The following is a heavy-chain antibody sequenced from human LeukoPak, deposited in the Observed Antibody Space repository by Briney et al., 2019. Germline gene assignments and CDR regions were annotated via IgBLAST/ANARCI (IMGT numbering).Heavy chain of an antibody. V-gene: IGHV3-7*01. CDR1: GFTFSSYW. J-gene: IGHJ4*02. CDR3: ARDLYDNSAYYGPYFDY. Sequence: LPGGSLRLSCAASGFTFSSYWMNWVRQAPGKRLEWVANIKQDGSEKYYVDSVKGRFTISRDNAKNSLYLQMNSLRAEDTAVYYCARDLYDNSAYYGPYFDYWGQGTLVTVSS. D-gene: IGHD3-22*01. CDR2: IKQDGSEK.